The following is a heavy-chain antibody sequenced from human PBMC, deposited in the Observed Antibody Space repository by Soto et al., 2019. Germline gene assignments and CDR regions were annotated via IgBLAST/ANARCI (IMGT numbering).Heavy chain of an antibody. D-gene: IGHD3-10*02. CDR2: IYWEDDK. CDR3: AHSPRITMYDY. Sequence: QITFKESGPTLVKPTQTLTLTCTFSGFSLSTNGVGVGCIRQPPGKALEWLALIYWEDDKRYSPSLKSRLTITKDTSKNRVVLTMTNMDPVDTATYYCAHSPRITMYDYRCQGTLVTVSS. V-gene: IGHV2-5*02. CDR1: GFSLSTNGVG. J-gene: IGHJ4*02.